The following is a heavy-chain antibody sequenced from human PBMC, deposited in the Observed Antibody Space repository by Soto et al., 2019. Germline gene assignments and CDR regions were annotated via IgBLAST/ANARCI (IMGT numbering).Heavy chain of an antibody. D-gene: IGHD2-21*01. CDR1: GGSLRGSY. V-gene: IGHV4-34*02. CDR3: ARGHIPVYGPVPDYFDS. Sequence: QVHLQQWGAGLLKPSETLSLTCGVYGGSLRGSYWSWIRQPPGKALEWLGKVTHSGSTTFNPSLKSRVSVSVDTSDNQFSVKLTSVTAADTAVYYCARGHIPVYGPVPDYFDSWGQGTLVTVSS. CDR2: VTHSGST. J-gene: IGHJ4*02.